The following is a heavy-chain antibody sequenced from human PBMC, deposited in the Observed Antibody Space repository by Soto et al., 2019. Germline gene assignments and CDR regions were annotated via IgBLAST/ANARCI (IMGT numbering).Heavy chain of an antibody. CDR1: GGSIISYY. Sequence: SETLALTCTVSGGSIISYYWSWLRQPAGKGLEWIGRIYSTGTTTYNPALKSRVTMSVDRAKNQFTLKLTAVTAADTAVYYCAREAGDDYGDFDDYWGQGTQVTVSS. D-gene: IGHD4-17*01. CDR3: AREAGDDYGDFDDY. J-gene: IGHJ4*02. V-gene: IGHV4-4*07. CDR2: IYSTGTT.